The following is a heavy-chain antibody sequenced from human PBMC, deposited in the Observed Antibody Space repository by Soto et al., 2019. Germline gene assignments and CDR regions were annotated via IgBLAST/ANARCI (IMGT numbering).Heavy chain of an antibody. V-gene: IGHV3-48*02. D-gene: IGHD3-3*01. CDR2: ISSSSSTI. CDR1: GLTFSSYS. CDR3: ARAYNYFDFWSGYFNV. Sequence: GGSLRLSCAASGLTFSSYSMNWVRQAPGKGLEWVSYISSSSSTIYYADAVKGRFTISRDNAKNSLYLQMHSLRDEDTAVAYDARAYNYFDFWSGYFNVSGKGTTVTVSS. J-gene: IGHJ6*03.